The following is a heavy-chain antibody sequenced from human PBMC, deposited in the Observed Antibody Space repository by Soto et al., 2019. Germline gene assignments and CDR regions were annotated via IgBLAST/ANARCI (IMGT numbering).Heavy chain of an antibody. CDR3: ASLGFWSGYDSGYYYYYMDV. V-gene: IGHV4-34*01. J-gene: IGHJ6*03. CDR1: GGSFSGYY. Sequence: SETLSLTCAVYGGSFSGYYWSWIRQPPGKGLEWIGEINHSGSTNYNPSLKSRVTISVDTSKNQFSLKLSSVTAADTAVYYCASLGFWSGYDSGYYYYYMDVWGKGTTVTVSS. D-gene: IGHD3-3*01. CDR2: INHSGST.